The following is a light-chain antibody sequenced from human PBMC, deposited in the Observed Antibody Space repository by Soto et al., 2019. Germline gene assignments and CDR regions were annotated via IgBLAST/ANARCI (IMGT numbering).Light chain of an antibody. CDR3: ATWDDSRNGV. J-gene: IGLJ1*01. CDR2: TNN. Sequence: QSVLTQPPSASGTPGQRLTISCSGSTSNIESHPVNWFQQVPGAAPKPLIKTNNQRPSGVPDRFSGSKSGASASLAISGLQSEDEGTYYCATWDDSRNGVFGSGTKVTVL. CDR1: TSNIESHP. V-gene: IGLV1-44*01.